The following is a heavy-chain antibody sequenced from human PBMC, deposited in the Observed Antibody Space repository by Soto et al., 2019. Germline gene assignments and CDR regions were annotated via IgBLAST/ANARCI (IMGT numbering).Heavy chain of an antibody. CDR1: GGSISSSSYY. D-gene: IGHD6-13*01. CDR3: ARDVMGIASRVWFDP. V-gene: IGHV4-39*07. Sequence: SETLSLTCTVSGGSISSSSYYWGWIRQPPGKGLEWIGSIYYSGYTYYNPSLKSRATISVDTSKNQFSLKLSSVTAADTAVYYCARDVMGIASRVWFDPWGQATLVTVSS. J-gene: IGHJ5*02. CDR2: IYYSGYT.